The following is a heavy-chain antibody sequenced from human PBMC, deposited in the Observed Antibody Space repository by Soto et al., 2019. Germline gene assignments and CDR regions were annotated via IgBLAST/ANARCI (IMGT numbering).Heavy chain of an antibody. CDR2: INNGGGT. CDR3: ATSSDWSPLLDH. CDR1: QYALTNFY. J-gene: IGHJ4*02. V-gene: IGHV1-2*02. Sequence: SVKTSCKSPQYALTNFYLHLVRQAPGQRPEWMGWINNGGGTIYAQKFQGRLTMTRDTSITTAYMELSRLTSDDTAFYYCATSSDWSPLLDHWGQGTLVTAS. D-gene: IGHD6-19*01.